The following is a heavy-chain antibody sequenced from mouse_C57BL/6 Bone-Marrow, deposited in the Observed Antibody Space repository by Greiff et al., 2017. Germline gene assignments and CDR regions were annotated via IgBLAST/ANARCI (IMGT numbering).Heavy chain of an antibody. J-gene: IGHJ2*01. V-gene: IGHV1-54*01. CDR3: ARLGLIDY. CDR1: GYAFTNYL. D-gene: IGHD4-1*01. Sequence: QVQLQQSGAELVRPGTSVKVSCKASGYAFTNYLIEWVKQRPGQGLEWIGVINPGSDGTNYNEKFKGKATLTADKSSSTAYMQLSSLTSEDSAVYFCARLGLIDYWGQGTTLTVSS. CDR2: INPGSDGT.